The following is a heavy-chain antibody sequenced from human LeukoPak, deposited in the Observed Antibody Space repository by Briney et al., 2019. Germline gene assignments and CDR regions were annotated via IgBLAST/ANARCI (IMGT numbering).Heavy chain of an antibody. Sequence: ASVKVSCKASGGTFSKNAISWVRQAPGQGLEWMGWISAYNGNTNYAQKLQGRVTMATDTSTSTAYMELRSLRSDDTAVYYCAREGKTYYDSSGYYYNAFDIWGQGTMVTVSS. CDR3: AREGKTYYDSSGYYYNAFDI. CDR1: GGTFSKNA. CDR2: ISAYNGNT. J-gene: IGHJ3*02. D-gene: IGHD3-22*01. V-gene: IGHV1-18*01.